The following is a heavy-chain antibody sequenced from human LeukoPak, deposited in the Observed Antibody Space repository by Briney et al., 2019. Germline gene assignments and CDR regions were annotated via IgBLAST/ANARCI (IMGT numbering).Heavy chain of an antibody. CDR1: GFTLSSYS. CDR3: ARRGFGGYYWFDP. J-gene: IGHJ5*02. V-gene: IGHV4-59*08. Sequence: LRLSCAASGFTLSSYSMNWIRQPPGKRLEGSGYIYYSGSTNYNPSLKSRVTISVDPSKNQFSLKLSSVTAADTAVYYCARRGFGGYYWFDPWGQGTLVTVSS. D-gene: IGHD1-26*01. CDR2: IYYSGST.